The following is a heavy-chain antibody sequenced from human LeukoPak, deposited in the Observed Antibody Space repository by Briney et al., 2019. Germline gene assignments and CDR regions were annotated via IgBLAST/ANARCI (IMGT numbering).Heavy chain of an antibody. CDR1: GFTFDDYA. J-gene: IGHJ4*02. CDR3: ASLSLRWPDY. V-gene: IGHV3-9*01. CDR2: ISWNSGSI. D-gene: IGHD4-23*01. Sequence: GGSLRLSCAASGFTFDDYAMHWVRQAPGKGLEWVSGISWNSGSIGYADSVKGRFTISRDNAKNSLYLQMNSLRAEDTALYYCASLSLRWPDYWGQGTLVTVSS.